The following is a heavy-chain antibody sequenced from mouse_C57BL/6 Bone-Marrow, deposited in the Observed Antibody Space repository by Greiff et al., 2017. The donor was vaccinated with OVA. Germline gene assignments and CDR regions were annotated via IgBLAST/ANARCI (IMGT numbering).Heavy chain of an antibody. Sequence: QVQLQQPGAELVTPGASVKLSCKASGYTFTSYWMHWVKQRPGQGLEWIGEIDPSDSYTNYNQKFKGKSTLTVDKSSSTAYMQLSSLTSEDSAVYYCARNGITTVVAHWYFDVWGTGTTVTVSS. J-gene: IGHJ1*03. D-gene: IGHD1-1*01. CDR1: GYTFTSYW. V-gene: IGHV1-69*01. CDR3: ARNGITTVVAHWYFDV. CDR2: IDPSDSYT.